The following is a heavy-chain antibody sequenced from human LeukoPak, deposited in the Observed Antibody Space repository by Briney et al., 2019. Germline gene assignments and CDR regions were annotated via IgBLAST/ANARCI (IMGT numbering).Heavy chain of an antibody. Sequence: SETLSLTCTVSGGSISSSSYYWGWIRQPPGKGLEWIGSIYYSGSTYYNPSLKSRVTIPVDTSKNQFSLKLSSVTAADTAVYYCASIRLRDSSGYYSGGYFDYWGQGTLVTVSS. D-gene: IGHD3-22*01. CDR1: GGSISSSSYY. CDR2: IYYSGST. V-gene: IGHV4-39*01. J-gene: IGHJ4*02. CDR3: ASIRLRDSSGYYSGGYFDY.